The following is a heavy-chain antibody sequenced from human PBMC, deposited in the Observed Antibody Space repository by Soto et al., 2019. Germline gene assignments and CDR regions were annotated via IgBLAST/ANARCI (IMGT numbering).Heavy chain of an antibody. CDR2: IYYSGST. J-gene: IGHJ3*02. V-gene: IGHV4-59*01. CDR3: ARGIAVAGNAAFDI. D-gene: IGHD6-19*01. CDR1: GGSISSYY. Sequence: SEPLSLPYTVSGGSISSYYWSWIRQPPGKGLEWIGYIYYSGSTNYNPSLKSRVTISVDTSKNQFSLKLSSVTAADTAVYYCARGIAVAGNAAFDIWGQGTMVTVSS.